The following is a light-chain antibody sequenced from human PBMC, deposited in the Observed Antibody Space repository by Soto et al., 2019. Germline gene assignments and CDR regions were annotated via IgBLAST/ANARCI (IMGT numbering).Light chain of an antibody. J-gene: IGKJ2*01. CDR3: QQSFFIPRT. CDR2: GAS. V-gene: IGKV1-39*01. Sequence: HMTQSPSSRSAAVEDRVSINCRPSRNVWTYLNWYQHKPGKAPTLLIYGASDLESGVPARFSGTGSGTDFTLIISSLQSEDFATYYCQQSFFIPRTFGQGTKVEIK. CDR1: RNVWTY.